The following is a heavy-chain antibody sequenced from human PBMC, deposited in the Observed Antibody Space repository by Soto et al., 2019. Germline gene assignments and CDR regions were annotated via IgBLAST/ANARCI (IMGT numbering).Heavy chain of an antibody. J-gene: IGHJ6*03. CDR3: ARGNTMVRGVTYYYYYYMDV. CDR1: GFTFSDYY. V-gene: IGHV3-11*01. D-gene: IGHD3-10*01. CDR2: ISSSGSTI. Sequence: GGSLRLSCAASGFTFSDYYMSWIRQAPGKGLEWVSYISSSGSTIYYADSVKGRFTISRDNAKNSLYLQMNSLRAEDTAVYYCARGNTMVRGVTYYYYYYMDVWGKGTTVTVSS.